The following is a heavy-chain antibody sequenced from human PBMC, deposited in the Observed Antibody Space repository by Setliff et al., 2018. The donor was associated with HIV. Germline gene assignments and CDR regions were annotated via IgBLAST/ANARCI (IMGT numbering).Heavy chain of an antibody. J-gene: IGHJ5*02. CDR3: ARLRGSSTWYTGNWFDP. CDR1: GGSISSSIYY. V-gene: IGHV4-39*01. D-gene: IGHD6-13*01. CDR2: IFYSGSS. Sequence: SETLSLTCTVSGGSISSSIYYWGWIRQPPGKGLEWIGNIFYSGSSYYNPSLKSRVTISVDTSKNQFSLRLSSVTAADTAVYYCARLRGSSTWYTGNWFDPWGQGTLVTVSS.